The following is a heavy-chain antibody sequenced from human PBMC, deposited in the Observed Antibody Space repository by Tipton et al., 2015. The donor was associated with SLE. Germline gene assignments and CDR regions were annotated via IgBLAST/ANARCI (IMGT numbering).Heavy chain of an antibody. V-gene: IGHV4-38-2*02. Sequence: TLSLTCTVSGYSISSGYYWGWIRQPPGKGREWIGSIYHSGSTYYNPSLKSRVTISVDTSKNQFSLKLSSVTAADTAVYYCARGGDYWGQGTLVTVSS. CDR3: ARGGDY. CDR2: IYHSGST. D-gene: IGHD3-16*01. CDR1: GYSISSGYY. J-gene: IGHJ4*02.